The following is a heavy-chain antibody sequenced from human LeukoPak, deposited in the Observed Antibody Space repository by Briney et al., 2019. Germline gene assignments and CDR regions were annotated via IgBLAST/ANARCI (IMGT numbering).Heavy chain of an antibody. J-gene: IGHJ4*02. D-gene: IGHD6-19*01. CDR3: ARVRAVAGGNYFDY. CDR1: GFTFSSYE. CDR2: ISSSGSTI. Sequence: PGGSLRLSCAASGFTFSSYEMNWVRQALGEGLEWVSYISSSGSTIYYADSVMGRFTISRDNAKNSLYLQMNSLRAEDTAVYYCARVRAVAGGNYFDYWGQGTLVTVSS. V-gene: IGHV3-48*03.